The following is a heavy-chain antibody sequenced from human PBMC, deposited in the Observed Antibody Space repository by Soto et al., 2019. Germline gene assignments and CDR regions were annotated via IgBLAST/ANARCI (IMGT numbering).Heavy chain of an antibody. J-gene: IGHJ5*02. CDR3: ARGAGIAAAGKGNWVDP. D-gene: IGHD6-13*01. CDR2: LNHSGST. CDR1: VGSFSGYY. Sequence: GTLALTCAVYVGSFSGYYWSWIRQPPGKGLEWIGELNHSGSTNYNRSLKSRVTISVDTSKNQFSVKLSYVTAADTAVYYCARGAGIAAAGKGNWVDPWGQGTLVTVSS. V-gene: IGHV4-34*01.